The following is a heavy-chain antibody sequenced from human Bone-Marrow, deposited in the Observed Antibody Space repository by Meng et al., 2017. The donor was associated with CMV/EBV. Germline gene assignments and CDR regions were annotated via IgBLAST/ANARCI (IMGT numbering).Heavy chain of an antibody. CDR3: ARTIRASRAGWVDP. J-gene: IGHJ5*02. CDR1: NVSLTGYY. D-gene: IGHD4/OR15-4a*01. V-gene: IGHV4-34*01. CDR2: INHRAAT. Sequence: VYNVSLTGYYWSWIRQPPGKGLEWIGEINHRAATNYNPSLKSRVTMSVDTSKNHFSLSLTSVTAADTAVYYCARTIRASRAGWVDPWGQGTLVTVSS.